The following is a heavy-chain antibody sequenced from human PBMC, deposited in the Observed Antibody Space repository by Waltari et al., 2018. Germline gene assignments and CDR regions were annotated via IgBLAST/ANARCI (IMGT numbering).Heavy chain of an antibody. J-gene: IGHJ5*02. CDR3: ARAGGFGSGSTT. CDR1: GGSISSYY. CDR2: ISYSGNT. Sequence: QVQLQESGPGLVKPSETLSLTCFVSGGSISSYYWSWIRQPPGKGLEWIGYISYSGNTNYSPSLKSRVTISVDTSKNQFSLSLSAVTAADTAVYYCARAGGFGSGSTTWGQGTLVTVSS. V-gene: IGHV4-59*01. D-gene: IGHD3-10*01.